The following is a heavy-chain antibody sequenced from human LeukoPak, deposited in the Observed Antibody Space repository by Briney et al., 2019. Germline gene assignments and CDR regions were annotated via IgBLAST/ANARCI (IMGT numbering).Heavy chain of an antibody. J-gene: IGHJ3*02. V-gene: IGHV3-23*01. D-gene: IGHD5-12*01. CDR3: AKDLVATTYRDAFDI. CDR2: ISGAGGTT. Sequence: GGSLRLSCAASGFTYSSYDMSGVRQAPGKGLEWVSYISGAGGTTYYADSVKGRFTISRDNSKNTMYLQMNSLRAEDTAVHYCAKDLVATTYRDAFDIWGQGTMVTVSS. CDR1: GFTYSSYD.